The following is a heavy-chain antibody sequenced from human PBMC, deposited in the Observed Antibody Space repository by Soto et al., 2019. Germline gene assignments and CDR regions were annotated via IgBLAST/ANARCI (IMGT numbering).Heavy chain of an antibody. CDR2: IIPIFRTP. CDR1: GGTFSSYA. V-gene: IGHV1-69*12. CDR3: ARDKDRPRLGGNYYYIMDV. J-gene: IGHJ6*02. Sequence: QVQLVQSGAEVKKPGSSVKVSCNASGGTFSSYAISWVRQAPGQGLEWMGGIIPIFRTPDYAQKFQGRVTITADESTSTAYMELSSLRSEDTAVYYCARDKDRPRLGGNYYYIMDVWGQGTTVTVSS. D-gene: IGHD5-12*01.